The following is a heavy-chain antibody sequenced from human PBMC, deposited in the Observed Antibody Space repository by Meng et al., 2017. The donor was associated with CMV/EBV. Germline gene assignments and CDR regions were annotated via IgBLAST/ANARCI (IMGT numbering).Heavy chain of an antibody. CDR2: IWYDGSNK. CDR3: AKDLGDCSGGSCYTMGMDV. V-gene: IGHV3-33*06. CDR1: GFTFSSYG. Sequence: GGSLRLSCAASGFTFSSYGMHWVRQAPGKGLEWVAAIWYDGSNKYYADSVKGRFTISRDNSKNTLYLQMNSLRAEDTAVYYCAKDLGDCSGGSCYTMGMDVWGQGTTVTVSS. J-gene: IGHJ6*02. D-gene: IGHD2-15*01.